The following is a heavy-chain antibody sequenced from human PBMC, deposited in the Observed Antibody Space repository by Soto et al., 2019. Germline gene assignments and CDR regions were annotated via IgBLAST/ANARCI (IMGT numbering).Heavy chain of an antibody. CDR2: INPNSGGT. D-gene: IGHD6-6*01. Sequence: GASVKVSCKASGYTFTGYYMHWVRQAPGQGLEWMGWINPNSGGTNYAQKFQGRVTMTRDTSISTAYMELSRLRSDDTAVYYCARRSSSYYHYGMDAWGQGTTVTVSS. CDR1: GYTFTGYY. J-gene: IGHJ6*02. V-gene: IGHV1-2*02. CDR3: ARRSSSYYHYGMDA.